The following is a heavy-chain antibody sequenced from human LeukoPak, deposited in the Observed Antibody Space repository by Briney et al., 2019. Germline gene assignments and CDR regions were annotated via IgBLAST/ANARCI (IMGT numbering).Heavy chain of an antibody. V-gene: IGHV1-18*01. CDR3: ARVVSGLGSGSLFAWFDP. J-gene: IGHJ5*02. D-gene: IGHD3-10*01. CDR2: ISAYNGKT. Sequence: GASVKVSCKASGYTFTSYGISWVRQAPGQGLEWMGWISAYNGKTNYAQKLQGRVTMTTDTSTSTAYMELRSLRSDDTAVYYCARVVSGLGSGSLFAWFDPWGQGTLVTVSS. CDR1: GYTFTSYG.